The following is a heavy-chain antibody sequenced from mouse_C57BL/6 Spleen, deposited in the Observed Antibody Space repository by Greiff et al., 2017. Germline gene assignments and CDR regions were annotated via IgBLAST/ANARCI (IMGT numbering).Heavy chain of an antibody. CDR2: IYPSDSET. CDR3: ARGGYGRSYEAMDY. V-gene: IGHV1-61*01. J-gene: IGHJ4*01. CDR1: GYTFTSYW. Sequence: VQLQQPGAELVKPGSSVKLSCKASGYTFTSYWMDWVKQRPGQGLEWIGNIYPSDSETHYNQKFKDKATLTVDKSSSTAYMQLSSLTSEDSAVYYGARGGYGRSYEAMDYWGQGTSVTVAS. D-gene: IGHD1-1*01.